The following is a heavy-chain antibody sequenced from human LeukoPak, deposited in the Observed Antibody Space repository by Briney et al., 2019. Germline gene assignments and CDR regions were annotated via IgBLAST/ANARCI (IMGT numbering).Heavy chain of an antibody. Sequence: GGSLRLSCAASGFTVSSNYMSWVRQAPGKGLEWVSVIYSGGSTYYADSVKGRFTISRDNSKNTLYLQMNSLRAEDTAVYYCARVDGDTQGFDYWGQGTLVTASS. CDR3: ARVDGDTQGFDY. CDR1: GFTVSSNY. V-gene: IGHV3-53*01. CDR2: IYSGGST. D-gene: IGHD4-17*01. J-gene: IGHJ4*02.